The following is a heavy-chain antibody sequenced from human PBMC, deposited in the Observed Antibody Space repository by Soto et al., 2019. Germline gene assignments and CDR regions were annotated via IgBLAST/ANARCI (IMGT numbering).Heavy chain of an antibody. J-gene: IGHJ1*01. D-gene: IGHD4-17*01. CDR2: IIPFLDIT. CDR1: GGTFNNYT. V-gene: IGHV1-69*02. Sequence: ASVKVSCKASGGTFNNYTLSWVRQAPGQGLEWVGRIIPFLDITNYAQNFQGRATITADKSTNTAYMELSSLRSEDTAVYYCATPMVTTVTEYLHHWGQGTLVTVSS. CDR3: ATPMVTTVTEYLHH.